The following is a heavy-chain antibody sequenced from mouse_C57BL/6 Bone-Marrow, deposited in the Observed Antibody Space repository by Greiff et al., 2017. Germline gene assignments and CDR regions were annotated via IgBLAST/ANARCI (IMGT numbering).Heavy chain of an antibody. CDR2: FHPYTDDP. CDR1: GYTFTTYP. D-gene: IGHD2-1*01. CDR3: ARGGNYGGYYLDY. V-gene: IGHV1-47*01. J-gene: IGHJ2*01. Sequence: QVQLKESGAELVKPGASVKMSCKASGYTFTTYPIEWMKQNHGKSLEWIGDFHPYTDDPKYNEKFKGKATLTVEKSSSTVYLELSSLTSDDSAVYYCARGGNYGGYYLDYWGQGTTLTVSS.